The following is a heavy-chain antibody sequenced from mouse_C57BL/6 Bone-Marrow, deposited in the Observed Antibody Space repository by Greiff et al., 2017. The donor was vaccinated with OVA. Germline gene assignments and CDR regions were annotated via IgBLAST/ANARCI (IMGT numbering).Heavy chain of an antibody. J-gene: IGHJ2*01. CDR1: GYTFTDYY. D-gene: IGHD2-3*01. CDR3: ARSGGYYADY. CDR2: IYPGSGNT. V-gene: IGHV1-76*01. Sequence: QVQLKESGAELVRPGASVKLSCKASGYTFTDYYINWVKQRPGQGLEWIARIYPGSGNTYYNEKFKGKATLTAEKSSSTAYMQLSSLTSEDSAVYFCARSGGYYADYWGQGTTLTVSS.